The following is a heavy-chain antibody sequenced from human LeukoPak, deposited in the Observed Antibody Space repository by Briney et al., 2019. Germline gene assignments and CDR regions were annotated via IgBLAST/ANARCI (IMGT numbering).Heavy chain of an antibody. CDR1: GVSISSSYSY. J-gene: IGHJ4*02. Sequence: SETLSLTCTVSGVSISSSYSYWGWIRQPPGMGLEWIGSIYYTGNTYYNASLKSQVSISIDTSKNQFSPKLTSVTAADTAMYYCARAVGTSRNFFDYWGQGTLVTVSS. D-gene: IGHD4-23*01. CDR2: IYYTGNT. CDR3: ARAVGTSRNFFDY. V-gene: IGHV4-39*07.